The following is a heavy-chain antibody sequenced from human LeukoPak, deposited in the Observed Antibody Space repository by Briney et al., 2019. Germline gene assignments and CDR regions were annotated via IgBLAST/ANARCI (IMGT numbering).Heavy chain of an antibody. D-gene: IGHD2/OR15-2a*01. CDR2: INPNSGGT. Sequence: ASVEVSCKASGYTFTGYYMHWVRQAPGQGLEWMGWINPNSGGTNYAQKFQGRVTMTRDTSISTAYMELSRLRSDDTAVYYCARSSSVVLVLFDPWGQGTLVTVSS. J-gene: IGHJ5*02. CDR1: GYTFTGYY. CDR3: ARSSSVVLVLFDP. V-gene: IGHV1-2*02.